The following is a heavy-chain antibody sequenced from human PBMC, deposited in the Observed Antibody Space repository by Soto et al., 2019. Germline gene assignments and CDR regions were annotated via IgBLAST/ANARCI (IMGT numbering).Heavy chain of an antibody. V-gene: IGHV3-66*01. CDR3: ARDNWNYYFDQ. J-gene: IGHJ4*02. D-gene: IGHD1-7*01. CDR1: GFTASNNY. CDR2: IYSGGST. Sequence: GGSLRLSCAASGFTASNNYMNWVRQAPGKGLEWVSVIYSGGSTYYADSVKGRFTISRDNSKNMLYLQLNSLRAEDTAVYYCARDNWNYYFDQWGQGTLVTVSS.